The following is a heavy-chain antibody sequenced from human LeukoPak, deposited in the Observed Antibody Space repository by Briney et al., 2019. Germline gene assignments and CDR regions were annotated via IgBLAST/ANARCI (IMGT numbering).Heavy chain of an antibody. D-gene: IGHD3-10*01. CDR3: AKDLLLWFGEPVPDY. Sequence: PGGSLILSCAASGFTFSSYAMSWVRQAPGKGLEWVSAISGSGGSTYYADSVKGRFTISRDNSKNTLYLQMNSLRAEDTAVYYCAKDLLLWFGEPVPDYWGQGTLVTVSS. J-gene: IGHJ4*02. V-gene: IGHV3-23*01. CDR2: ISGSGGST. CDR1: GFTFSSYA.